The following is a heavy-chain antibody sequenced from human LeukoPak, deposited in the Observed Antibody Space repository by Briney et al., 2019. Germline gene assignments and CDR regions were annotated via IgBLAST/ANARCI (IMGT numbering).Heavy chain of an antibody. V-gene: IGHV4-31*03. J-gene: IGHJ5*02. D-gene: IGHD2-15*01. CDR1: GDSISSGNYY. CDR2: IYYSGST. Sequence: PSETLSLTCTVSGDSISSGNYYWSWIRQHPGKGLEWIGYIYYSGSTYYNPSLKSRATISMDTSKNQFSLKLNSVSAADTAVYYCAREYRGYCSGGSCYGWFDPWGQGTLVTVSS. CDR3: AREYRGYCSGGSCYGWFDP.